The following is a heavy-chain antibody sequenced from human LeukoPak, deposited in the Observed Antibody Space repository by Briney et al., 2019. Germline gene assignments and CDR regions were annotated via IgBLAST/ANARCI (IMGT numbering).Heavy chain of an antibody. CDR3: ARDAIDSSGFDFDY. CDR2: ISTSAGTI. CDR1: GFTFSDYY. D-gene: IGHD3-22*01. J-gene: IGHJ4*02. Sequence: GESLRLSCGASGFTFSDYYMTWIRQAPGKGLEWISYISTSAGTIYYADSVKGRFTISRDNAKNSLYLQMNSLRAEDTAVYYCARDAIDSSGFDFDYWGQGTLVTVSS. V-gene: IGHV3-11*01.